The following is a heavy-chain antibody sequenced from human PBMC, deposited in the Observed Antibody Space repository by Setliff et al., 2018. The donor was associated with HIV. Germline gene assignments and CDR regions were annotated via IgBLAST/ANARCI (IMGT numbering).Heavy chain of an antibody. V-gene: IGHV3-7*03. J-gene: IGHJ4*02. CDR3: AKDQIGSIFIPLDY. CDR2: INEDGSDK. Sequence: GGSLRLSCAASGFTFSSSWMSWVRQAPGKGLEWVANINEDGSDKYYMDSVKGRFSISRDNADNSLYLQMNSLRGEDTAVYYCAKDQIGSIFIPLDYWGQGTLVTVSS. D-gene: IGHD3-3*02. CDR1: GFTFSSSW.